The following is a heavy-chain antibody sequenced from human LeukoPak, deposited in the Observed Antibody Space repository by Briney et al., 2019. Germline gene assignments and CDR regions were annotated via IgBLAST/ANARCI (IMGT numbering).Heavy chain of an antibody. D-gene: IGHD6-13*01. J-gene: IGHJ4*02. CDR3: ARNLKAAADYYFDY. V-gene: IGHV3-30*01. Sequence: GGSLRLSCAVSGFIFSSNAMHWVRQAPGEGLEWVAVISTDGRDKHHADSVKGRFTISRDNSKNTLFLQMNSLRVEDTAIYYWARNLKAAADYYFDYWGQGTLVTVSS. CDR1: GFIFSSNA. CDR2: ISTDGRDK.